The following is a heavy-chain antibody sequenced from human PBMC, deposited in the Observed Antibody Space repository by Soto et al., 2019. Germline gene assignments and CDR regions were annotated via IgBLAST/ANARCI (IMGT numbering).Heavy chain of an antibody. CDR2: ISYDGSNK. Sequence: GGSLRLSCAASGFTFSSYGMHWVRQAPGKGLEWVAVISYDGSNKYYADSVKGRFTISRDNSKNTLYLQMNSLRAEDTAVYYCAKSRGLLSSGFDPWGQGTLVTVSS. D-gene: IGHD1-26*01. CDR1: GFTFSSYG. J-gene: IGHJ5*02. V-gene: IGHV3-30*18. CDR3: AKSRGLLSSGFDP.